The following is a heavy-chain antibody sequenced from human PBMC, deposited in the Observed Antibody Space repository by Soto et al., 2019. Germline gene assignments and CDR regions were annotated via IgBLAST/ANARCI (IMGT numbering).Heavy chain of an antibody. V-gene: IGHV3-48*01. D-gene: IGHD5-18*01. CDR2: ISSSSSTI. CDR1: GFTFSSYS. Sequence: GGSLRLSCAASGFTFSSYSMNWVRQAPGKGLEWVSYISSSSSTIYYADSVKGRFTISRDNAKNSLYLQMNSLRAEDTAVYYCARENIELWSEDYYYYYYMDVWGKGTTVTVSS. CDR3: ARENIELWSEDYYYYYYMDV. J-gene: IGHJ6*03.